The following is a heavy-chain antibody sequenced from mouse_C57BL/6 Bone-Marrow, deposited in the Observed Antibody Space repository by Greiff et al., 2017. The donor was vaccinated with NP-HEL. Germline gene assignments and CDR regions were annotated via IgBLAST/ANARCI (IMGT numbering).Heavy chain of an antibody. D-gene: IGHD1-1*01. CDR2: ISYSGST. Sequence: EVHLVESGPGMVKPSQSLSLTCTVTGYSITSGYDWHWIRHFPGNKLEWMGYISYSGSTNYNPSLKSRISITHDTSKNHFFLKLNSVTTEDTATYYCARGLVYSHFDYWGQGTTLTVSS. CDR1: GYSITSGYD. CDR3: ARGLVYSHFDY. J-gene: IGHJ2*01. V-gene: IGHV3-1*01.